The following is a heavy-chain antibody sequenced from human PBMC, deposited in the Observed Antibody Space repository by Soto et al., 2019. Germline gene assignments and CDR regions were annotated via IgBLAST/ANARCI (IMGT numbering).Heavy chain of an antibody. V-gene: IGHV3-11*01. CDR2: ISSSGSTI. J-gene: IGHJ3*02. CDR1: GFTFSDYY. D-gene: IGHD3-10*01. CDR3: ARVQLLWFGELDAFDI. Sequence: PGGSLRLSCVASGFTFSDYYMSWIRQAPGKGLEWVSYISSSGSTIYYADSVKGRFTISRDNAKNSLYLQMNSLRAEDTAVYYCARVQLLWFGELDAFDIWGQGTMVTV.